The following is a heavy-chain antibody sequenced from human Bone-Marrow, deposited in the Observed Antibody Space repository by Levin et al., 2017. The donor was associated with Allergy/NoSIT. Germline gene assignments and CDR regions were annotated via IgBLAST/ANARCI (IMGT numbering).Heavy chain of an antibody. J-gene: IGHJ6*02. V-gene: IGHV1-18*01. CDR2: ISAYNGNT. Sequence: GESLKISCKASGYTFTSYGISWVRQAPGQGLEWMGWISAYNGNTNYAQKLQGRVTMTTDTSTSTAYMELRSLRSDDTAVYYCARVPLSGSWYTPTWSYYGMDVWGQGTTVTVSS. CDR1: GYTFTSYG. D-gene: IGHD6-13*01. CDR3: ARVPLSGSWYTPTWSYYGMDV.